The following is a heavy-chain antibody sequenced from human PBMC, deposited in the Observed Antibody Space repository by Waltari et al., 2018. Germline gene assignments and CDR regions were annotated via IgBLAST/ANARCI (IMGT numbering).Heavy chain of an antibody. CDR1: GGTFSSYA. D-gene: IGHD3-22*01. Sequence: QVQLVQSGAEVKKPGSSVKVSCKASGGTFSSYAISWVRQAPGQGLEWMGGIIPIFGTANYATNFQGRVTITTDESTSTAYMELSSLRSEDTAVYYCARDGAGGAYYDSSGYPSWFDPWGQGTLVTVSS. CDR2: IIPIFGTA. V-gene: IGHV1-69*05. CDR3: ARDGAGGAYYDSSGYPSWFDP. J-gene: IGHJ5*02.